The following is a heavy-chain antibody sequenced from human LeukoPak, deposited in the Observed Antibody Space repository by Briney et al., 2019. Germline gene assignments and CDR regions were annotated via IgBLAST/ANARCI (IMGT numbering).Heavy chain of an antibody. Sequence: GGSLRLSCAASGFIFSTYSMNWVRQAPGKGLEWVSSISSSSSYIYYADSVKGRFTISRDNAKNSLYLQMNSLRAEDTAVYYCARNSGYDWLRSYYMDVWGKGTTVTVSS. J-gene: IGHJ6*03. CDR2: ISSSSSYI. V-gene: IGHV3-21*01. D-gene: IGHD5-12*01. CDR1: GFIFSTYS. CDR3: ARNSGYDWLRSYYMDV.